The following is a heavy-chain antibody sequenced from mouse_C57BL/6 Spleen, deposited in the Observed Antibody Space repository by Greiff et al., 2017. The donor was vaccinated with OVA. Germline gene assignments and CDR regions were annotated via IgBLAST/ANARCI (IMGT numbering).Heavy chain of an antibody. CDR3: ARSVITTASSDY. CDR2: INPNYGTT. V-gene: IGHV1-39*01. Sequence: EVKVVESGPELVKPGASVKISCKASGYSFTDYNMNWVKQSNGKSLEWIGVINPNYGTTSYNQKFKGKATLTVDQSSSTAYMQLNSLTSEDSAVYYCARSVITTASSDYWGQGTTLTVSS. D-gene: IGHD1-1*01. CDR1: GYSFTDYN. J-gene: IGHJ2*01.